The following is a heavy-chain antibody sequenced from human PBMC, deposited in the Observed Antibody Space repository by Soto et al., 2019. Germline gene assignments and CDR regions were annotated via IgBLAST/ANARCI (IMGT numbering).Heavy chain of an antibody. D-gene: IGHD3-16*01. CDR3: ARVPSPFDFYYAMDV. Sequence: SEPLSLPCTVPVSYLAGGNNTRSYLRQPPGKGLEWSGYLSPSETTYHNPSLHCRLPMSLDTSKNQFSMKLHSVTAADTAVYFCARVPSPFDFYYAMDVWGQGTTVT. V-gene: IGHV4-30-4*02. J-gene: IGHJ6*02. CDR2: LSPSETT. CDR1: VSYLAGGNNT.